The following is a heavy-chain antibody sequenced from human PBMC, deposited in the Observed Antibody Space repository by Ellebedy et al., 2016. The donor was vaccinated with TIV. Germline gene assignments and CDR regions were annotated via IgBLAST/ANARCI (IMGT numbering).Heavy chain of an antibody. D-gene: IGHD5-12*01. CDR1: GGSFSGYY. CDR2: INHSGST. V-gene: IGHV4-34*01. J-gene: IGHJ6*02. Sequence: GSLRLSCAVYGGSFSGYYWSWIRQPPGKGLEWIGEINHSGSTNYNPSLKSRVTISVDTSNNQFSLKLSSVTAADTAVYYCARGVREYSGYDFQYYYYYYGMDVWGQGTTVTVSS. CDR3: ARGVREYSGYDFQYYYYYYGMDV.